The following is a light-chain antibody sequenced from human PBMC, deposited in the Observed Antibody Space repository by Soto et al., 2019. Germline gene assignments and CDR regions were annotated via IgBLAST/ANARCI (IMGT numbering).Light chain of an antibody. V-gene: IGLV1-51*01. CDR3: ASWDSSLRVVV. CDR1: SSSSGKNF. CDR2: EDN. J-gene: IGLJ2*01. Sequence: SVLTQPPSVSAAPGQKVTISCSGSSSSSGKNFVSWYQQVARTAPKLLIYEDNKRPSGIPDRFSGSKSGTSATLGITGLQTGDEAEYYCASWDSSLRVVVFGGGTKLTVL.